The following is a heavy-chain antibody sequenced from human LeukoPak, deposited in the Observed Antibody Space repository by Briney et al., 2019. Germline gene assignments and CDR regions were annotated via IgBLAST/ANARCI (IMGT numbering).Heavy chain of an antibody. CDR2: IYYSGST. J-gene: IGHJ4*02. D-gene: IGHD5-12*01. Sequence: SQTLSLTCTVSGGSISSSSYYWGWIRQPPGKGLEWIGSIYYSGSTYYNPSLKSRVTIPVDTSKNQFSLKLSSVTAADTAVYYCARVENSGYDWTFDYWGQGTLVTVSS. CDR3: ARVENSGYDWTFDY. CDR1: GGSISSSSYY. V-gene: IGHV4-39*01.